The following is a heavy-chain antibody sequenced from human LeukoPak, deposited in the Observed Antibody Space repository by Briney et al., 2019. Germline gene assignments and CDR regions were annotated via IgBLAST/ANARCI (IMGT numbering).Heavy chain of an antibody. CDR1: GGTFSSYA. CDR2: IIPIFGTA. J-gene: IGHJ6*02. Sequence: ASVKVSCKASGGTFSSYAISWVRQAPGQGLEWMGGIIPIFGTANYAQKFQGRVTITADESTSTAYMELSSLRSEDTAVYYCAREPVLRFLEWSYGMDVWGQGTTVTVSS. D-gene: IGHD3-3*01. CDR3: AREPVLRFLEWSYGMDV. V-gene: IGHV1-69*13.